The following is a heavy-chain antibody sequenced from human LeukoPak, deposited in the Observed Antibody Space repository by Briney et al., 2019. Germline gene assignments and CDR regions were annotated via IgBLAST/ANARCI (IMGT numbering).Heavy chain of an antibody. CDR3: ARDVGAAMVPTFDY. Sequence: GGSLRLSCAASGFTFSSYSMNWVRQAPGKGLEWVSSISSSSSYIYYADSVKGRFTISRDNAKNSLYLQMNSLRAEDTAVYYCARDVGAAMVPTFDYWGQGTLVTVSS. V-gene: IGHV3-21*01. CDR2: ISSSSSYI. J-gene: IGHJ4*02. D-gene: IGHD2-2*01. CDR1: GFTFSSYS.